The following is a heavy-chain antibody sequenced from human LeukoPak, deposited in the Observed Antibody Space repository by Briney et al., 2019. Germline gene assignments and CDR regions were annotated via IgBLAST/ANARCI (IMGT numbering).Heavy chain of an antibody. V-gene: IGHV1-18*01. CDR2: ISAYNGNT. D-gene: IGHD3-10*01. J-gene: IGHJ5*02. Sequence: ASVKVSCKASGYTFTIYGISWVRQAPGQGLEWMGWISAYNGNTNYAQKLQGRVTMTTDTSTSTAYMELRSLRSDDTAVYYCARAEIDYYGSGSYSIRFDPWGQGTLVTVSS. CDR3: ARAEIDYYGSGSYSIRFDP. CDR1: GYTFTIYG.